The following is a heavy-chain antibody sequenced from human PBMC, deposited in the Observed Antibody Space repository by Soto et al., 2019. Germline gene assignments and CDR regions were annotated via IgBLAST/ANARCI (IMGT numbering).Heavy chain of an antibody. D-gene: IGHD6-13*01. CDR1: GGSISSYY. V-gene: IGHV4-59*08. J-gene: IGHJ5*02. Sequence: PSETLSLTCTVSGGSISSYYWSWIRQPPGKGLEWIGYIYYSGSTNYNPSLKSRVTISVDTSKNQFSLKLSSVTAADTAVYYCARRVPGYSSSWFFDPWGQGTLVTVSS. CDR2: IYYSGST. CDR3: ARRVPGYSSSWFFDP.